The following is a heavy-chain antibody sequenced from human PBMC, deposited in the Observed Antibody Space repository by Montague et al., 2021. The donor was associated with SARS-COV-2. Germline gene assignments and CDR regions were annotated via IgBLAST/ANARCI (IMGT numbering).Heavy chain of an antibody. CDR3: ARLIGSGWTDAFDF. D-gene: IGHD6-19*01. CDR2: VFYTGST. V-gene: IGHV4-59*02. CDR1: GDSVNTNQ. J-gene: IGHJ3*01. Sequence: SETLSLTCVVSGDSVNTNQWTWVRQPPGKGLEWIGHVFYTGSTKYNPSLESRVTISIDTSKNQFALRLNFVSAADTAIYYCARLIGSGWTDAFDFWGQGTMVTVSS.